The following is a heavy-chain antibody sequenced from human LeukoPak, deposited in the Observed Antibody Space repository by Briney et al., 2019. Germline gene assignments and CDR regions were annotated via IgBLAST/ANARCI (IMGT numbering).Heavy chain of an antibody. CDR2: IGTGDDT. CDR1: GFTFSTYD. V-gene: IGHV3-13*01. D-gene: IGHD2-15*01. Sequence: GGSLRLSCAASGFTFSTYDMHRVRHVTGKGLEWVSAIGTGDDTYYLGSVKGRFTISRENAKNVLYLQMSSLRAEDTAVYYCAREIRETVVTRHYYYGIDVWGQGTTVTVSS. CDR3: AREIRETVVTRHYYYGIDV. J-gene: IGHJ6*02.